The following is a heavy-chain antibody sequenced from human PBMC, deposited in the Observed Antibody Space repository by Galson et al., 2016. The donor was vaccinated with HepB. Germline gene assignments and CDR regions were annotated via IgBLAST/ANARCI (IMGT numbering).Heavy chain of an antibody. CDR3: AKDRIIMIRGVTKPEHYPMDV. CDR1: EFTFSNYA. V-gene: IGHV3-23*01. CDR2: ISRSGSST. Sequence: SLRLSCAASEFTFSNYAMSWVRQAPGKGLEWVSGISRSGSSTYYADSVKGRFTISRDNSKNTLYLQMNSLRAEDTAVYYCAKDRIIMIRGVTKPEHYPMDVWGQGTTVTVSS. J-gene: IGHJ6*02. D-gene: IGHD3-10*01.